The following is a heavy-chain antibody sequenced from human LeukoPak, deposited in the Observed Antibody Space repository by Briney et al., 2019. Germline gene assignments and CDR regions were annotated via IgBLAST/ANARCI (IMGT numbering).Heavy chain of an antibody. CDR2: ISSSSSTI. Sequence: PGGSLRLSCAASGFTFSSYSMNWVRQAPGKGLEWVSYISSSSSTIYYADSVKGRFTISREHAKNSLYLQMNSLRAEDTAVYYCARVVKYGYNSRGAFDIWGQGTMVTVSS. CDR3: ARVVKYGYNSRGAFDI. D-gene: IGHD5-24*01. CDR1: GFTFSSYS. J-gene: IGHJ3*02. V-gene: IGHV3-48*01.